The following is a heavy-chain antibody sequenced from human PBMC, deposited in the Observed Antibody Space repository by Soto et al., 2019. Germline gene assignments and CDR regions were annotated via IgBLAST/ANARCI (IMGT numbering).Heavy chain of an antibody. CDR1: GFTFSSYA. CDR2: ISGSGGST. J-gene: IGHJ3*02. Sequence: GGSLRLSCAASGFTFSSYAMSWVRQAPGKGLEWVSAISGSGGSTHYADSVEGRFTISRDNSKNTLYLQMNSLRAEDTAVYYCAKGTEYSSAQSAFDIWGQGTMVTVSS. D-gene: IGHD6-6*01. CDR3: AKGTEYSSAQSAFDI. V-gene: IGHV3-23*01.